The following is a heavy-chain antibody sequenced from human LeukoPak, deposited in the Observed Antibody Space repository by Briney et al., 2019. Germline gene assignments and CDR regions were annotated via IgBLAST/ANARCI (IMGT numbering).Heavy chain of an antibody. J-gene: IGHJ4*02. V-gene: IGHV1-69*06. CDR3: ARERQTYYYDSSGLFFDY. CDR1: GYTFTSYA. Sequence: GASVKVSCKASGYTFTSYAISWVRQAPGQGLEWMGGIIPIFGTANYAQKFQGRVTITADKSTSTAYMELSSLRSEDTAVYYCARERQTYYYDSSGLFFDYWGQGTLVTVSS. CDR2: IIPIFGTA. D-gene: IGHD3-22*01.